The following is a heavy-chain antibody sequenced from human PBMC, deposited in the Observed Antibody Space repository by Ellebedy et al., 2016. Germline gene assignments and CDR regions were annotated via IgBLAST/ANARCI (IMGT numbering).Heavy chain of an antibody. CDR3: ARDGSEWSRDV. J-gene: IGHJ4*02. CDR2: FVFSGTAA. D-gene: IGHD3-3*01. CDR1: GFNFNVAG. V-gene: IGHV3-21*06. Sequence: GGSLRLXXAASGFNFNVAGMTWVRQAPGKGLEWVATFVFSGTAAYYSDSAKGRFIISRDNVKNLVFLQMNSLRVEDTAVYYCARDGSEWSRDVWGQGTLVTVSS.